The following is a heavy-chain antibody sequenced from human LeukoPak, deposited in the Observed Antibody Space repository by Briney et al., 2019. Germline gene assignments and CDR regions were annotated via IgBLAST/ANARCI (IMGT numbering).Heavy chain of an antibody. CDR2: ISGDGGST. Sequence: GGSLRLSCAASGFTFDDYAMHWVRQAPGKGLEWASLISGDGGSTYYADSVKGRFTISRDNSKNSLYLQMNSLRTEDTALYYCAKGRIYYGSGNSPLFDYWGQGTLVTVSS. CDR3: AKGRIYYGSGNSPLFDY. J-gene: IGHJ4*02. D-gene: IGHD3-10*01. V-gene: IGHV3-43*02. CDR1: GFTFDDYA.